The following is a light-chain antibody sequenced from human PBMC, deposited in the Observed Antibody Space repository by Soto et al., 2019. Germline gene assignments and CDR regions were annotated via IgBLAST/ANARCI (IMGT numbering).Light chain of an antibody. CDR1: SSDVGSYNL. CDR2: EGT. J-gene: IGLJ2*01. V-gene: IGLV2-23*01. Sequence: QSALTQPASVSGSPGQSITISCTGTSSDVGSYNLVSWYQQHPGKAPQLMIYEGTKRPSGVSNRFSGSKSGNTASLTISGLQAEDEADYYCCSYAGSRADVVCGGGTKLTVL. CDR3: CSYAGSRADVV.